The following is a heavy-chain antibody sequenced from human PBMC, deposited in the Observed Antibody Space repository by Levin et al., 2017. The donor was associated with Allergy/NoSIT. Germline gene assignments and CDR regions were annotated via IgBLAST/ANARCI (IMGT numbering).Heavy chain of an antibody. V-gene: IGHV3-11*01. CDR1: GFTFSDYY. J-gene: IGHJ4*02. CDR2: ITSSGTTM. CDR3: ARDIIHFDY. Sequence: GESLKISCAASGFTFSDYYMSWIRQAPGKGLEWVSYITSSGTTMYHADSVKGRFTISRDNAKNSLYLQMNSLRAEDTAVYYCARDIIHFDYWGQGILVSVSS.